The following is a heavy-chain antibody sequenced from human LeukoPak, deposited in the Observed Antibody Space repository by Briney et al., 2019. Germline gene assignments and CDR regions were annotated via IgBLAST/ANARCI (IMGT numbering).Heavy chain of an antibody. Sequence: GGSLRLSCAASGFTVSSNYMSWVRQAPGKGLEWVSAISVGGLYTYYADSVRGRFTISRDNSKSALYLQMNSLRSEDTAMYHCVKEGSHSDGGHSPTFDSWGLGTLVTVSS. CDR2: ISVGGLYT. CDR3: VKEGSHSDGGHSPTFDS. J-gene: IGHJ4*02. CDR1: GFTVSSNY. D-gene: IGHD5-24*01. V-gene: IGHV3-53*01.